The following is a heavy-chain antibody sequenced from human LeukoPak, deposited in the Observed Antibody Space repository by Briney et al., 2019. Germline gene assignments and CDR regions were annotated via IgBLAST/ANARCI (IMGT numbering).Heavy chain of an antibody. V-gene: IGHV3-30*18. CDR2: ISYDGSNK. J-gene: IGHJ3*02. CDR1: GFTFRSYG. D-gene: IGHD6-19*01. Sequence: PGGSLRLSCAASGFTFRSYGMHWVRQAPGKGLEWVAVISYDGSNKYYADSVKGRFTISRDNSKNTLYLQMNSLRAEDTAVYYCAKDSEELLGDAFDIWGQRTMVTVSS. CDR3: AKDSEELLGDAFDI.